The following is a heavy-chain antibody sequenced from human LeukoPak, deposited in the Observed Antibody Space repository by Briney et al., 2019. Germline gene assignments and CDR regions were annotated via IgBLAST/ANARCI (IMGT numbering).Heavy chain of an antibody. D-gene: IGHD3-16*02. V-gene: IGHV1-24*01. CDR1: GYTLTELS. J-gene: IGHJ4*02. CDR3: ATWDVWGSYRSGGDYYFDY. Sequence: ASVKVSCKVSGYTLTELSMRWVRQAPGKGLEWMGGFDPEDGETIYAQKFQGRVTMTEDTSTDTAYMELSSLRSEDTAVYYCATWDVWGSYRSGGDYYFDYWGQRILVTVSS. CDR2: FDPEDGET.